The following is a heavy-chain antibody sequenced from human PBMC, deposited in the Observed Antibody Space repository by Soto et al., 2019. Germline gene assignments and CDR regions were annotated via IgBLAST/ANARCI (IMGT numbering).Heavy chain of an antibody. CDR3: GRSVVGATGEILYNAMDV. Sequence: QVQLVQSGAEVKKPGASVKVSCKASGYTFTTYALYWVRQAPGQRPEWMGWINPASGHTKYSKRFQDRVTITRDTSASTGYMELSSLRSEDTAVYYCGRSVVGATGEILYNAMDVWGQGTTVTVSS. CDR1: GYTFTTYA. D-gene: IGHD1-26*01. V-gene: IGHV1-3*01. CDR2: INPASGHT. J-gene: IGHJ6*02.